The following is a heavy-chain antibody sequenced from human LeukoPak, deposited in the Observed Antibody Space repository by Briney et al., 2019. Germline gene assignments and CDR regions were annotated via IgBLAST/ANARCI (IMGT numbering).Heavy chain of an antibody. D-gene: IGHD3-10*01. CDR1: GFTFSSYS. Sequence: GGSLRLSCAASGFTFSSYSMNWVRQAPGKGLEWVSYISSSSSTIYYADSVKGRFTISRENAKNSLYLQMNSLRAGDTAVYYCARDLPSMVRGVESGMDVWGQGTTVTVSS. J-gene: IGHJ6*02. CDR2: ISSSSSTI. V-gene: IGHV3-48*01. CDR3: ARDLPSMVRGVESGMDV.